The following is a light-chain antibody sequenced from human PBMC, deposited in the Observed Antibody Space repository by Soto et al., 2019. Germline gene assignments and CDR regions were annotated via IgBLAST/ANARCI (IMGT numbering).Light chain of an antibody. CDR3: QQSYSTPPS. V-gene: IGKV1-39*01. CDR1: QSISSY. CDR2: AAS. J-gene: IGKJ2*01. Sequence: DIQMTQSPSSLSASVGDRVTITCRASQSISSYLNWYQQKPGKAPKLLIYAASSLQSGVPSRFSGSGSVTAFTLTISSLQPEDFATYCGQQSYSTPPSYGQGTKLEIK.